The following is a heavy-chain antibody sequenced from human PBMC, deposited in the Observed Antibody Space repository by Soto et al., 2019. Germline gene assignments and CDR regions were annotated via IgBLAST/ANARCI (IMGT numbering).Heavy chain of an antibody. V-gene: IGHV3-48*03. D-gene: IGHD6-13*01. J-gene: IGHJ6*02. Sequence: LRLSCAASGFTFSSYEMNWVRQAPGKGLEWVSYISSSGSTIYYADSVKGRFTISRDNAKNSLYMQMNSLRAEDTAVYYCARDLSAYSSSWAGMDVWGQGTTVTVSS. CDR3: ARDLSAYSSSWAGMDV. CDR2: ISSSGSTI. CDR1: GFTFSSYE.